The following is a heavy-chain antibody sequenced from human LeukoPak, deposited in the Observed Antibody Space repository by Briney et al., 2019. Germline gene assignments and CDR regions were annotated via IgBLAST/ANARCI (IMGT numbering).Heavy chain of an antibody. CDR2: MYYSGST. V-gene: IGHV4-39*07. CDR1: GGSISSSDYY. Sequence: SETLSLTCTVSGGSISSSDYYWGWIRQPPGKGLEWIGTMYYSGSTYYNPSLKSRVTISVDTSKNQFSLKLSSVTAADTAVYYCARSLRLSYYYYMDVWGKGTTVTISS. CDR3: ARSLRLSYYYYMDV. J-gene: IGHJ6*03. D-gene: IGHD4-17*01.